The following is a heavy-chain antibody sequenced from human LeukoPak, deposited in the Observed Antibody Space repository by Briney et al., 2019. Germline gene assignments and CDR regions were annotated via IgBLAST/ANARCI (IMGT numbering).Heavy chain of an antibody. D-gene: IGHD2-15*01. Sequence: GGSLRLSCAASGFTFSSYGMHWVRQAPGKGLEWVAVIWYDGSNKYYADSVKGRFTISRDNSKNTLYLQMNSLRAEDTAVYYCARDAGRGGGSSYNWGQGTLVTVSP. CDR1: GFTFSSYG. J-gene: IGHJ4*02. CDR3: ARDAGRGGGSSYN. V-gene: IGHV3-33*01. CDR2: IWYDGSNK.